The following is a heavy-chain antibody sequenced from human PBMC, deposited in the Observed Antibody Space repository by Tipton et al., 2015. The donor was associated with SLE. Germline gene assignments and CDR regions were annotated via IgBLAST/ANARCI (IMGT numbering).Heavy chain of an antibody. V-gene: IGHV4-38-2*02. CDR2: LYHSGNT. CDR1: GYSISSGYY. Sequence: TLSLTCTVSGYSISSGYYWGWIRQPPGKGLEWIGSLYHSGNTYYNPSLKSRVTISVDRSKNQFSLNLSSVTAADTAVYYCARGPFDIWGQGTMVTVSS. J-gene: IGHJ3*02. CDR3: ARGPFDI.